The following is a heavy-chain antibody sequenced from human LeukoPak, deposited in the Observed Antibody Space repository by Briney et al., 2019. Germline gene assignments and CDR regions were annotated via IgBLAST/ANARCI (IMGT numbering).Heavy chain of an antibody. CDR3: ARGQRGYSYGYVH. Sequence: PSETLSLTCAVYGGSFSGYYWSWIRQPPGKGLEWIGEINHSGSTNYNPSLKSRVTISVDTSKNQFSLKLSSVTAVDTAVYYCARGQRGYSYGYVHWGQETLVTVSS. CDR2: INHSGST. V-gene: IGHV4-34*01. CDR1: GGSFSGYY. J-gene: IGHJ4*02. D-gene: IGHD5-18*01.